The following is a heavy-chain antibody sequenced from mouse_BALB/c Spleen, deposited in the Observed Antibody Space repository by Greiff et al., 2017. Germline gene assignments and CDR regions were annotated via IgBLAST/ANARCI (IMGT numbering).Heavy chain of an antibody. Sequence: VQLKESGPGLVKPSQSLSLTCSVTGYSITSGYYWNWIRQFPGNKLEWMGYISYDGSNNYNPSLKNRISITRDTSKNQFFLKLNSVTTEDTATYYCARVLYYGNWYFDVWGAGTTVTVSS. D-gene: IGHD1-2*01. CDR3: ARVLYYGNWYFDV. V-gene: IGHV3-6*02. CDR2: ISYDGSN. J-gene: IGHJ1*01. CDR1: GYSITSGYY.